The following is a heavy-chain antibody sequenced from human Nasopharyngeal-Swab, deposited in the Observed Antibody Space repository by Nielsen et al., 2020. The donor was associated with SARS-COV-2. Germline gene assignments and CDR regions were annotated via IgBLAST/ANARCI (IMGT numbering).Heavy chain of an antibody. V-gene: IGHV3-23*01. J-gene: IGHJ5*02. CDR1: GFTFSSYA. CDR2: ISGSGGST. CDR3: AKDGVYGSGSYSWFDP. Sequence: GGSLRLSCAASGFTFSSYAMSWVRQAPGKGLEWVSAISGSGGSTYYADSAKGRFTISRDNSKNTLYLQMNSLRAEDTAVYYCAKDGVYGSGSYSWFDPWGQGTLVTVSS. D-gene: IGHD3-10*01.